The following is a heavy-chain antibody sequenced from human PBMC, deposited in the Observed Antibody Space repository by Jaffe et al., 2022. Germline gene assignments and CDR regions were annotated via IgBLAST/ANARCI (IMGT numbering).Heavy chain of an antibody. CDR2: INTNTGNP. V-gene: IGHV7-4-1*02. J-gene: IGHJ6*03. D-gene: IGHD6-19*01. CDR1: GYTFTSYA. Sequence: QVQLVQSGSELKKPGASVKVSCKASGYTFTSYAMNWVRQAPGQGLEWMGWINTNTGNPTYAQGFTGRFVFSLDTSVSTAYLQISSLKAEDTAVYYCATQSILQWLVSAWPSYYYYMDVWGKGTTVTVSS. CDR3: ATQSILQWLVSAWPSYYYYMDV.